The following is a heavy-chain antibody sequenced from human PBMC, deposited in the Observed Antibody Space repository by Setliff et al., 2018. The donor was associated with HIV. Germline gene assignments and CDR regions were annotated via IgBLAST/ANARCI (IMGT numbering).Heavy chain of an antibody. V-gene: IGHV1-18*01. CDR3: ARLGSGWSDSYYYAMDI. D-gene: IGHD6-19*01. CDR2: ISPNFGHT. CDR1: GYTFTTYG. J-gene: IGHJ6*02. Sequence: ASVKVSCKASGYTFTTYGISWVRQAPGHGLEWMGWISPNFGHTNYAQNFVGRVPMTVDTSTSRAYMELRSLRSDDTAVYFCARLGSGWSDSYYYAMDIWGQGTTVTVSS.